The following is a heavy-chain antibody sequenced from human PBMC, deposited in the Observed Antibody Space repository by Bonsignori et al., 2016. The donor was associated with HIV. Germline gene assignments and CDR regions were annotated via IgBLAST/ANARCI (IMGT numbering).Heavy chain of an antibody. Sequence: QVQLQESGPGLVRPSDIVSLTCTVSGGSISSYYWSWIRQSPGKGLEWIGHIYDDGGITYNPSLESRVTMSVDKSKNQFSLRVNSVTAADTAVYYCARTLRLCFDYWGQGILVTV. V-gene: IGHV4-59*07. CDR2: IYDDGGI. CDR3: ARTLRLCFDY. J-gene: IGHJ4*02. CDR1: GGSISSYY. D-gene: IGHD6-25*01.